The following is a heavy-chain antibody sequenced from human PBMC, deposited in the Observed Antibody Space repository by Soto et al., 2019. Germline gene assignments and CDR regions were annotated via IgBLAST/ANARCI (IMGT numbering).Heavy chain of an antibody. CDR1: VFTFSSYS. Sequence: VGSLRLSCASSVFTFSSYSMNCVRHSPGKWLEWVSSISSSSSYIYYADSVKGRFTISRDNAKNSLYLQMNSLRAEDTAVYYCAREGAADGYGMEVLAQGTTVIVSS. CDR2: ISSSSSYI. V-gene: IGHV3-21*01. J-gene: IGHJ6*01. D-gene: IGHD6-13*01. CDR3: AREGAADGYGMEV.